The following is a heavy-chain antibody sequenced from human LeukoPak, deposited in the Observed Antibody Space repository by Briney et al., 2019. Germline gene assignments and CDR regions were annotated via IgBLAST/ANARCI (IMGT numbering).Heavy chain of an antibody. CDR3: ARATHRLGYCSSTSCYTPYYFDY. CDR1: GGIFSSYA. J-gene: IGHJ4*02. V-gene: IGHV1-69*04. CDR2: IIPILGIA. Sequence: SVKVSCKASGGIFSSYAISWVRQAPGQGLEWMGRIIPILGIANYAQKFQGRVTITADKSTSTAYMELSSLRSEDTAVYYCARATHRLGYCSSTSCYTPYYFDYWGQGTLVTVSS. D-gene: IGHD2-2*02.